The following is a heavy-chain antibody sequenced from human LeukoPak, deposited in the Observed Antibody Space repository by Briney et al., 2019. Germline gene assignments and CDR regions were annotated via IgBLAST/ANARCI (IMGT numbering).Heavy chain of an antibody. CDR1: GVSVSSSHY. V-gene: IGHV4-39*07. Sequence: SETLSLTCTVSGVSVSSSHYWGWIRQPPGKGLEWIGSIYYGGSTYYNASLRSRVTISLDTSKNQFSLRLSSVTAADTAVYYCASGSPFYGLDFWGQGTTVTVSS. CDR2: IYYGGST. D-gene: IGHD6-25*01. CDR3: ASGSPFYGLDF. J-gene: IGHJ6*02.